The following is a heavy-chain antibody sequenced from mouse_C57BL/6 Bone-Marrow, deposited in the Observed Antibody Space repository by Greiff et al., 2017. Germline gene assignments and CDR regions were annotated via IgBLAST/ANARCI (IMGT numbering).Heavy chain of an antibody. CDR3: TRRVLDWYFDV. J-gene: IGHJ1*03. Sequence: EVQLQQSGTVLARPGASVKLSCKTSGYTFTSYWMHWVKKRPGQGLEWIGAIYPGHSDTSYNQKFKGKAKLTAVTTASTAYMELSSLTKEDSAVYYCTRRVLDWYFDVWGTGTTVTVSS. V-gene: IGHV1-5*01. CDR1: GYTFTSYW. CDR2: IYPGHSDT.